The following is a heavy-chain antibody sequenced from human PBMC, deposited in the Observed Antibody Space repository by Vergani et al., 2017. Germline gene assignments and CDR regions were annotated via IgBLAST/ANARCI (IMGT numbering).Heavy chain of an antibody. CDR2: IYPADSDT. J-gene: IGHJ4*02. V-gene: IGHV5-51*01. D-gene: IGHD1-1*01. CDR3: ARHTTYTDS. Sequence: EVELVQSGQEMRKPGESLKISCKGSEYRFGNYWIGWVRQMPGKGLEWMGIIYPADSDTRYSPSFQGQVNISADKSISTAFLQWYSLKASYTALDYCARHTTYTDSWGQGTLVTVSS. CDR1: EYRFGNYW.